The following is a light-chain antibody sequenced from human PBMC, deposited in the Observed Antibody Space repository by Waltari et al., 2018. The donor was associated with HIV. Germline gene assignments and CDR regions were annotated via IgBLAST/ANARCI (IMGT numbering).Light chain of an antibody. CDR3: QQYYSTLQWT. CDR2: WAS. V-gene: IGKV4-1*01. CDR1: QSVLYSSNNKNY. J-gene: IGKJ1*01. Sequence: DIVMTQSPDSLAVSLGERATINCKSSQSVLYSSNNKNYLAWYQQKPGQPPKLLIYWASTRESGVPDRFSGSVSGTDFTLTISSLQAEDVAVYYCQQYYSTLQWTFGQGTKVEIK.